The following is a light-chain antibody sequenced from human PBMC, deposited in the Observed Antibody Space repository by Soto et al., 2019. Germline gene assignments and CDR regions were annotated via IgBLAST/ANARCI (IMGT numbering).Light chain of an antibody. CDR3: QQYHTTPWT. J-gene: IGKJ1*01. V-gene: IGKV4-1*01. CDR1: QSVLYSYNNKNY. Sequence: DIVLTQSPDSLAVSLGEMATINCKSSQSVLYSYNNKNYLAWYQQRPGQPPKSLIYWATTRESGVPDRFSGSGSGKDFTLTISSLPAEDVAVYYCQQYHTTPWTFGQGTKVEIK. CDR2: WAT.